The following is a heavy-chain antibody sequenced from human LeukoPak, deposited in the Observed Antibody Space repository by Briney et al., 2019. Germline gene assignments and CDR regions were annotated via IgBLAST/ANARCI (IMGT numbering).Heavy chain of an antibody. D-gene: IGHD1-26*01. CDR1: GDSVPSNSAA. V-gene: IGHV6-1*01. CDR3: ARINSGSYSYAFDI. J-gene: IGHJ3*02. Sequence: TLPLTCAISGDSVPSNSAAWNWIRQSPSRGLEWLGRTYYRSKWYNDYAVSVKSRITINPDTSKNQFSLQLNSVTPEDTAVYYCARINSGSYSYAFDIWGQGIMVTVSS. CDR2: TYYRSKWYN.